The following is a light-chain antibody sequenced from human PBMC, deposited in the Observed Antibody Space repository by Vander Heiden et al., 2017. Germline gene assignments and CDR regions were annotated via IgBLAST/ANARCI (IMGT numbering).Light chain of an antibody. V-gene: IGLV2-14*03. CDR2: NVN. CDR1: SSDVGGYNE. Sequence: QSALPQPASVSGSPGQSITISCTGTSSDVGGYNECSWYQQNPGKAPKLMIYNVNNRPSGVSNRFAGSTSGNTASLTISGRQAEDEADYYCSSYTSSSTYVFGTGTKVTVL. CDR3: SSYTSSSTYV. J-gene: IGLJ1*01.